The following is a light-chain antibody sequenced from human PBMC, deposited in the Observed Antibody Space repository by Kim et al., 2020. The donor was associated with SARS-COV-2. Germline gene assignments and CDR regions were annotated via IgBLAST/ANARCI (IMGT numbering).Light chain of an antibody. CDR2: DVT. J-gene: IGLJ3*02. CDR3: CSYAGTYTWV. Sequence: GQSITNSCAGTSTNIGGYDYVSWYQQHPGKVPKLMIYDVTRRPSGVPDRFSGSKSGSTASLTISWLQAEDEADYYCCSYAGTYTWVFGGGTQLTVL. CDR1: STNIGGYDY. V-gene: IGLV2-11*01.